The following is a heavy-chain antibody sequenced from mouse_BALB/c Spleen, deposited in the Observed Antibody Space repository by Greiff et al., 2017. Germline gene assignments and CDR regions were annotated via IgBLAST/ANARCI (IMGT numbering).Heavy chain of an antibody. D-gene: IGHD1-2*01. CDR2: IWGGGST. CDR1: GFSLSSYC. V-gene: IGHV2-6-4*01. Sequence: VQGVESGPGLVAPSQCLSITCTVSGFSLSSYCVHWVRQPPGKGLEWLGMIWGGGSTDYNSALKSRLSISKDNSKSQVFLKMNSLRTDDTAMYYGARTHYDGGWFAYWGQGTLVTVSA. J-gene: IGHJ3*01. CDR3: ARTHYDGGWFAY.